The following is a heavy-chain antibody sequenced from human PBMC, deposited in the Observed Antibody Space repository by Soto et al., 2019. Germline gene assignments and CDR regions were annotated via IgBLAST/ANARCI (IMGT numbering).Heavy chain of an antibody. D-gene: IGHD3-3*01. CDR3: ARAPRGHDFWSGYYNLYYGMDV. CDR2: INHSGST. Sequence: SETLSLTCAVYGGSFSGYYWSWIRQPPGKGLEWIGEINHSGSTNYNPSLKSRVTISVDTSKNQFSLKLSSVTAADTAVYYCARAPRGHDFWSGYYNLYYGMDVWGQGTTVTVSS. CDR1: GGSFSGYY. V-gene: IGHV4-34*01. J-gene: IGHJ6*02.